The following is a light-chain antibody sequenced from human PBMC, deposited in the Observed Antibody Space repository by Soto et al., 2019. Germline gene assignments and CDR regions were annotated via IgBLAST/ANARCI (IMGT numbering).Light chain of an antibody. J-gene: IGKJ1*01. Sequence: DIVLTQSPATLSFSPGERATLYGGASQRVSGGFLAWYQPKPGLAPRLILYDTSFRATGLPESFSGRSSGTDSTLTISRLAHEDFAVYYCQQYGSSPSFGQGTKVDIK. CDR1: QRVSGGF. V-gene: IGKV3D-20*01. CDR3: QQYGSSPS. CDR2: DTS.